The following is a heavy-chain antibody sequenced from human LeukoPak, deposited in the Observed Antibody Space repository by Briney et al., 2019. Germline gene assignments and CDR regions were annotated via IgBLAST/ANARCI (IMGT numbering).Heavy chain of an antibody. CDR2: FYYSGHT. D-gene: IGHD5-12*01. V-gene: IGHV4-34*01. J-gene: IGHJ4*02. CDR1: GGSFSGYY. CDR3: ATDSGDALNY. Sequence: SETLSLTCAVDGGSFSGYYWGWIRQPPGKGLEWIGSFYYSGHTYYNPSLKSRVTISVDTSKNQLSLNLKSVTAADTAVYYCATDSGDALNYWGQGTLVTVSS.